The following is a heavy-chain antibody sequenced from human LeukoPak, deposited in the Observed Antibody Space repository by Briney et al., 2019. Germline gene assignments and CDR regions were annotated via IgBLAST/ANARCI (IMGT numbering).Heavy chain of an antibody. CDR3: ARDSYDTSGHIP. CDR1: GFTFSTYW. CDR2: INQDGTEK. J-gene: IGHJ5*02. V-gene: IGHV3-7*01. Sequence: PGGSLRLSCAASGFTFSTYWMTWVRQAPGKGLEWVANINQDGTEKNYVDSVKGRFTISRDNAKNSLYLQMNSLRAEDTAVYYCARDSYDTSGHIPWGQGTLVTVSS. D-gene: IGHD3-22*01.